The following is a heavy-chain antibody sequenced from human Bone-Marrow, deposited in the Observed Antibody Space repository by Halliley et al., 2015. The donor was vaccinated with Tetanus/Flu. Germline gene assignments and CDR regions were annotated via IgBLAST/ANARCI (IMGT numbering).Heavy chain of an antibody. J-gene: IGHJ4*02. CDR1: GGSFSPYH. V-gene: IGHV4-59*01. CDR2: MYYGEFT. Sequence: TLSLTCAVYGGSFSPYHWSWVRQSPGKGLEWVGYMYYGEFTNYNPSLKSRLTLSGDTSKNHLSLRLTSVTAADTAVYYCARSGDSAGYYEIDKWGQGALVTVSS. D-gene: IGHD3-22*01. CDR3: ARSGDSAGYYEIDK.